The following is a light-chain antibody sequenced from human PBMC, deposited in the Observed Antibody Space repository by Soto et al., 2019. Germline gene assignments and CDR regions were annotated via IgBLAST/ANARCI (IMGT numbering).Light chain of an antibody. J-gene: IGLJ1*01. Sequence: QSALTQPASVSGSPGQPITISCTGTSSDVGSYNLVSWYQQHPGKAPKFMIYGVTKRPSGVSNRFSGSKSGNTASLTTSGLQAEDEADYYCCSYAGSNTYVFGTGTKLTVL. CDR2: GVT. CDR1: SSDVGSYNL. CDR3: CSYAGSNTYV. V-gene: IGLV2-23*02.